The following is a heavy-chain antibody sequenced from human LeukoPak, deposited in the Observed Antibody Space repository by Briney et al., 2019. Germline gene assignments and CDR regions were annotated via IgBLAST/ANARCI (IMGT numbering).Heavy chain of an antibody. D-gene: IGHD3-22*01. CDR1: GFTSDDYA. CDR3: AKDFSSGYFSGTYAFDI. CDR2: ISWNSGSI. Sequence: GGSLRLSCAASGFTSDDYAMHWVRQAPGKGLEWVSGISWNSGSIGYADSVKGRFTISRDNAKNSLYLQMNSLRAEDTALYYCAKDFSSGYFSGTYAFDIWGQGTMVTVSS. J-gene: IGHJ3*02. V-gene: IGHV3-9*02.